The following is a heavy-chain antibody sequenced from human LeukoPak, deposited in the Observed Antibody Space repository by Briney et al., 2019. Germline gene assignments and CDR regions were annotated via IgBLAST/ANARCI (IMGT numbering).Heavy chain of an antibody. Sequence: PGGSLRLSCAASGFTFSNFDMHWVRRGTGKGLEWISGIGSSGDPDYPASVRGRFIISRDNGKNSLYLQISSLRVGDTGVYYCARDAGWLTGTKGPFDLWGRGTLVTVSS. D-gene: IGHD1-14*01. CDR2: IGSSGDP. CDR3: ARDAGWLTGTKGPFDL. CDR1: GFTFSNFD. V-gene: IGHV3-13*05. J-gene: IGHJ2*01.